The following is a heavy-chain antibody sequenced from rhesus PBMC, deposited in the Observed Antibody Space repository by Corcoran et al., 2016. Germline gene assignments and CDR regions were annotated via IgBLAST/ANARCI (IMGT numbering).Heavy chain of an antibody. V-gene: IGHV4S10*01. Sequence: QVQLQESGPGVVKPSETLSLNCAVSGGSISDSYRWSWIRQPPGKGREWIGFLFSRCKNTHYHPPLKGRFIISTDTSKNPCYLKLSSVTAADTAVYFFAREAPGVIIGNRFDVWGPGVLVTVSS. D-gene: IGHD3-34*01. CDR1: GGSISDSYR. J-gene: IGHJ5-1*01. CDR2: LFSRCKNT. CDR3: AREAPGVIIGNRFDV.